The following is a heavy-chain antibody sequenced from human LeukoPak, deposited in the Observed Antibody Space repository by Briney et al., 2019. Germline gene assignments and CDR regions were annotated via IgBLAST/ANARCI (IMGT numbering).Heavy chain of an antibody. CDR3: ARRRKTSGQGPAAFDL. Sequence: SETLSLTCTVSGGSISGYYWSWIRQPPGRGLEWIAYIYYSGSTNYNPSLKSRVTISVDPSKNQFSLKLTSVTAADTALYYCARRRKTSGQGPAAFDLWGQGTMVTVSS. CDR1: GGSISGYY. V-gene: IGHV4-59*08. CDR2: IYYSGST. J-gene: IGHJ3*01. D-gene: IGHD5-12*01.